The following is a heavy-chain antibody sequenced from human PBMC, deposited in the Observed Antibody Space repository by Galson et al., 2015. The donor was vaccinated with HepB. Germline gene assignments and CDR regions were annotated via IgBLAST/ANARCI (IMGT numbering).Heavy chain of an antibody. CDR3: AKIFPRGIQREGYYYDSSGKGSGPNYDWYFDL. D-gene: IGHD3-22*01. J-gene: IGHJ2*01. V-gene: IGHV3-30*18. Sequence: SLRLSCAASGFTFSSYGMHWVRQAPGKGLEWVAVISYDGSNKYYADSVKGRFTISRDSSKNTLYLQMNSLRAEDTAVYYCAKIFPRGIQREGYYYDSSGKGSGPNYDWYFDLWGRGTLVTVSS. CDR2: ISYDGSNK. CDR1: GFTFSSYG.